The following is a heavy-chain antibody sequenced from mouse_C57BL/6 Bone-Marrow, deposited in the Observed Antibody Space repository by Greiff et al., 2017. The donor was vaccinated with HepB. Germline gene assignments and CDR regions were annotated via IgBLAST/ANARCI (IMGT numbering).Heavy chain of an antibody. CDR1: GYTFTSYW. Sequence: VQLQQPGAELVMPGASVKLSCKASGYTFTSYWMHWVKQRPGQGLEWIGEIDPSDSYTNYNQKFKGKSTVTVDKSSSTAYMQLSSLTSEDSAVYYCTSYGYDVDYAMDYWGQGTSVTVSS. CDR2: IDPSDSYT. J-gene: IGHJ4*01. V-gene: IGHV1-69*01. CDR3: TSYGYDVDYAMDY. D-gene: IGHD2-2*01.